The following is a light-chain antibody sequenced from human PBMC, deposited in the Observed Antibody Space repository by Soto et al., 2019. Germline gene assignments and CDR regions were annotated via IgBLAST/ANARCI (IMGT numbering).Light chain of an antibody. Sequence: QSALTQPASVSGSPRQSITISCTGSISDVGGYNYVSWYQQHPGKAPKLMIYDVNNRPSGVSNRFSASKSGNTASLTISGLQAEDEADYYCSSYTISSTLGVFGGGTKLTVL. V-gene: IGLV2-14*01. J-gene: IGLJ2*01. CDR2: DVN. CDR3: SSYTISSTLGV. CDR1: ISDVGGYNY.